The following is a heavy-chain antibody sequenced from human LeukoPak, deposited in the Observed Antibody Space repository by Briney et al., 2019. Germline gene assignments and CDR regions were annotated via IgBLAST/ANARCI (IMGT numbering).Heavy chain of an antibody. D-gene: IGHD3-3*01. Sequence: GGSLRLSCAVSGFTFSTYSVNRVAQAPGKGLEWVSSISSSGDFIYYADSVKGRFTISRDNAENSLYLQMNSLRAEDTAVYYWARVRAAISYPDDRVQESLVTVCS. J-gene: IGHJ4*02. CDR1: GFTFSTYS. V-gene: IGHV3-21*01. CDR2: ISSSGDFI. CDR3: ARVRAAISYPDD.